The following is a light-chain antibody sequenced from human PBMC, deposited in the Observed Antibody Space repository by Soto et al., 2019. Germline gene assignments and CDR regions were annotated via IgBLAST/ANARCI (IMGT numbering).Light chain of an antibody. V-gene: IGLV1-40*01. CDR2: GNS. Sequence: QSVLTQPPSVSGAPGQRVTISCTGSSSNIGAGYDVHWYQQLPRTAPRLLIYGNSNRPSGVPDRFSGSKSGTSASLAITGLQAEAEADYYCQSYDSSLSVWVFGGGTKLTVL. J-gene: IGLJ3*02. CDR3: QSYDSSLSVWV. CDR1: SSNIGAGYD.